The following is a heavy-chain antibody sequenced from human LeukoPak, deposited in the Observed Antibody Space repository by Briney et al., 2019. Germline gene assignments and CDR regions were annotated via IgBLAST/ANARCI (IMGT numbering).Heavy chain of an antibody. J-gene: IGHJ4*02. D-gene: IGHD1-26*01. V-gene: IGHV3-21*01. CDR2: ISSSTSYI. CDR3: ARDKVVGATHFDY. CDR1: GFTFTDYT. Sequence: GGSLRLSCAASGFTFTDYTMNWVRQAPGKGLEWVSSISSSTSYIYYADSLKGRFTISRDNAKNSLSLQMNSLRAEDTAVYYCARDKVVGATHFDYWGQGTLVTVSS.